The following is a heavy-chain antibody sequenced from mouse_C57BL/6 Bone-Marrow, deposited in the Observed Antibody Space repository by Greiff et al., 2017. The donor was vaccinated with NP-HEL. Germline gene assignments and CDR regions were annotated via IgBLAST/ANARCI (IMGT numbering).Heavy chain of an antibody. CDR2: IYPVPISA. CDR3: TREDYYGSSWFAY. Sequence: VQLQQSGTVLASPRASVKMSCKTSLARSPLSFIHFLNPLPLQGLEWIGAIYPVPISASYNQKFKGKAKMTAVTSASTAYMELSSLTNEDSAVYYCTREDYYGSSWFAYWGQGTLVTVSA. J-gene: IGHJ3*01. CDR1: LARSPLSF. D-gene: IGHD1-1*01. V-gene: IGHV1-5*01.